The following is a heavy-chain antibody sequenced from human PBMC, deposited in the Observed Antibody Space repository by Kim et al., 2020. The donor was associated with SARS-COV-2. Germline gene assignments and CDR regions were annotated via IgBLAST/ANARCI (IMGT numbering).Heavy chain of an antibody. J-gene: IGHJ4*02. V-gene: IGHV3-7*01. CDR2: TNQDGSDK. Sequence: GGSLRLSCAASGFSFTTYWMNWVRQAPGKGLEWVANTNQDGSDKYYLASVKGRFTISRDNAKNSVFLQMNSLRAEDTAVYYCVKGTPAYWVQGTLVTVSS. CDR3: VKGTPAY. D-gene: IGHD1-7*01. CDR1: GFSFTTYW.